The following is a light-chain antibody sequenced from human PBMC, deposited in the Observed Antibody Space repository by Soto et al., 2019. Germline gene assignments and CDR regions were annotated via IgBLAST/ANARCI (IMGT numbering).Light chain of an antibody. J-gene: IGKJ1*01. CDR2: DTF. V-gene: IGKV3-11*01. CDR3: QQRYNWRT. Sequence: EIVLTQSPATLSLSPGERATLSCRASQSVESYLAWYQQKPGQAPRLLIYDTFNRATGIPARFSGSGSGTDFTLTISSLEPEDFAVYYCQQRYNWRTFGQGTNVEIK. CDR1: QSVESY.